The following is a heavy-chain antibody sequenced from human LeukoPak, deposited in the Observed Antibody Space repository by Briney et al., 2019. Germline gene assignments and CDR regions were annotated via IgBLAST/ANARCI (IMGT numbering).Heavy chain of an antibody. D-gene: IGHD6-19*01. CDR1: GGSLSGGSYY. V-gene: IGHV4-61*01. CDR3: ARVSSDSRGWYAFDY. CDR2: IYYSGST. Sequence: SETLSLTCTVSGGSLSGGSYYWSWIRQPPGKGLEWIGYIYYSGSTNYNPSLKSRVTISVDTSKNQFSLKLTSVTAADTAVYYCARVSSDSRGWYAFDYWGQGILVTVSS. J-gene: IGHJ4*02.